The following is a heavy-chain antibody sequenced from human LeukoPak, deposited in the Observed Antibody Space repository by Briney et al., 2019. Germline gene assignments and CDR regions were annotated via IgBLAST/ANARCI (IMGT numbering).Heavy chain of an antibody. D-gene: IGHD3-3*01. CDR1: GYTFTDDY. Sequence: ASVKVSCKXSGYTFTDDYMHWVQQAPRKGLEWMGLVDPEDGETIYSEKFQGRVTITADTSTDTAYMELSSLRSEDTAVYYCATGVLRFLEWYYYMDVWGKGTTVTVSS. CDR2: VDPEDGET. V-gene: IGHV1-69-2*01. J-gene: IGHJ6*03. CDR3: ATGVLRFLEWYYYMDV.